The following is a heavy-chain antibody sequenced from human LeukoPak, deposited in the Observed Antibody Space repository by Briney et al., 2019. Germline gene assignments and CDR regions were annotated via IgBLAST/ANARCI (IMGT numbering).Heavy chain of an antibody. CDR3: ARCGYSYGSEFDY. CDR2: INYSGTT. V-gene: IGHV4-39*07. Sequence: SETLSLTCTVSGGAISNDNYYWGWIRQPPGKGLEWIASINYSGTTYYNPSLNSRVSISVDTSKTQFSLKLSSVTAADTAVYYCARCGYSYGSEFDYWGQGTLVTVSS. D-gene: IGHD5-18*01. J-gene: IGHJ4*02. CDR1: GGAISNDNYY.